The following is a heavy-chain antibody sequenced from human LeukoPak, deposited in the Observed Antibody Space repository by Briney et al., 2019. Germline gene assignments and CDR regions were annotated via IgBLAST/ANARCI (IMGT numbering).Heavy chain of an antibody. Sequence: GGSLRLSCVVSGFNFSNYWMNWVRQAPGKGLEWVANIKHDGSEKYYVDSVKGRFSISRDNAKKSLYLHMNSLRAEDTAVYYCARALSHCLDYWGQGTLVTVSS. CDR2: IKHDGSEK. D-gene: IGHD3-16*01. V-gene: IGHV3-7*01. J-gene: IGHJ4*02. CDR3: ARALSHCLDY. CDR1: GFNFSNYW.